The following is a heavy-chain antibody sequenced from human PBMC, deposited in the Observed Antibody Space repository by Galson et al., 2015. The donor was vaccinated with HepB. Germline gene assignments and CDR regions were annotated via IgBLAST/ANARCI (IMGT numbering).Heavy chain of an antibody. V-gene: IGHV1-46*01. D-gene: IGHD3-22*01. J-gene: IGHJ4*02. CDR2: INPSGGST. CDR3: ARDRPVYDSSGYHPQ. CDR1: GYTFTSYY. Sequence: SVKVSCKASGYTFTSYYMHWVRQAPGQGLEWMGIINPSGGSTSYAQKFQGRVTMTRDTSTSTVYMELSSLRSEDTAVYYCARDRPVYDSSGYHPQWGQGTLVTVSS.